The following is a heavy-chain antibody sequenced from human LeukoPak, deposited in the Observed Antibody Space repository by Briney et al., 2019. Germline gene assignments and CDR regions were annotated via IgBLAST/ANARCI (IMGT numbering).Heavy chain of an antibody. V-gene: IGHV3-64*01. J-gene: IGHJ6*02. CDR1: GFTFSSYA. D-gene: IGHD2-2*01. Sequence: GGSLRLSCAASGFTFSSYAMHWVSQAPGKGLEYVSGISSNGGSTYHANSVKGRFTISRDNSKNTLYLQMGSLRAEDMAIYYCARDRRYPYYYGMDVWGQGTTVTVSS. CDR2: ISSNGGST. CDR3: ARDRRYPYYYGMDV.